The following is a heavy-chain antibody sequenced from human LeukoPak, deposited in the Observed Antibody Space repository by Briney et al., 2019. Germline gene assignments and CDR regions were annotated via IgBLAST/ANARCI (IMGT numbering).Heavy chain of an antibody. CDR1: GYTFTSYY. CDR3: ARGGYGDHYTPFDY. J-gene: IGHJ4*02. V-gene: IGHV1-69*13. Sequence: SVKVSCKASGYTFTSYYMHWVRQAPGQGLEWMGGIIPIFGTANYAQKFQGRVTITADESTSTAYMELSSLRSEDTAVYYCARGGYGDHYTPFDYWGQGTLVTVSS. CDR2: IIPIFGTA. D-gene: IGHD4-17*01.